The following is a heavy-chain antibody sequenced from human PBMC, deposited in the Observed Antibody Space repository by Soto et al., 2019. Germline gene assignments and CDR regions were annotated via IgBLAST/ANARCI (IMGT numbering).Heavy chain of an antibody. D-gene: IGHD1-26*01. J-gene: IGHJ4*01. CDR2: TYYRSKWYY. V-gene: IGHV6-1*01. CDR1: GDSVSSNSAG. CDR3: TRGEQYSGRICDY. Sequence: PSQTLSLTCAITGDSVSSNSAGWGWVRQSPSRGLEWLGRTYYRSKWYYEYAVSVRGLITINPHTSKNQYSLQLNSGTPEDTAVYLCTRGEQYSGRICDYWRQGTLVTVS.